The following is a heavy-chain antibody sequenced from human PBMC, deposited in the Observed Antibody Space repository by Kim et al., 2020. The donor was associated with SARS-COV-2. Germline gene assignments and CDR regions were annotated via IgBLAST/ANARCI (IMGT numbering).Heavy chain of an antibody. J-gene: IGHJ3*02. CDR3: ARRGSRIAVAGAFDI. V-gene: IGHV4-4*02. Sequence: SETLSLTCAVSGGSISSSNWWGWVRQPPGKGLEWIGEIYHSGSTNYNPSLKSRVTISVDKSKNQFSLKLSSVTAADTAVYYCARRGSRIAVAGAFDIWGQGTMVTVSS. CDR2: IYHSGST. CDR1: GGSISSSNW. D-gene: IGHD6-19*01.